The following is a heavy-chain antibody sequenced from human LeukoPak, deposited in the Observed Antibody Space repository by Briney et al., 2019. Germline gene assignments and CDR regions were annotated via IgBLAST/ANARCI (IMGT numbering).Heavy chain of an antibody. CDR3: ARDAEPSTILRFLEGGVVDI. V-gene: IGHV1-69*13. D-gene: IGHD3-3*01. Sequence: SVKVSCKASGYTFTGYYMHWVRQAPGQGLEWMGGIIPIFGTANYAQKFQGRVTITADESTSTAYMELSSLRSEDTAVCYCARDAEPSTILRFLEGGVVDIWGQGTMVTVSS. J-gene: IGHJ3*02. CDR1: GYTFTGYY. CDR2: IIPIFGTA.